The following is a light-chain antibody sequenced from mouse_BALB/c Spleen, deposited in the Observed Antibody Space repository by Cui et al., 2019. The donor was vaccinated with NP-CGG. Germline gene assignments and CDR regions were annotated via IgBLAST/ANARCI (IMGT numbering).Light chain of an antibody. V-gene: IGLV1*01. CDR1: TGAVTTTNY. CDR3: ALWYSNHWV. CDR2: GTN. Sequence: QAVVTQESAPTTSPGETVTLTCRSTTGAVTTTNYANWVQEKPDHLFTGLIGGTNNRPPGVPARFSGSLLGDKAALTITGAQTEDEAIYFCALWYSNHWVFGGGTKLTVL. J-gene: IGLJ1*01.